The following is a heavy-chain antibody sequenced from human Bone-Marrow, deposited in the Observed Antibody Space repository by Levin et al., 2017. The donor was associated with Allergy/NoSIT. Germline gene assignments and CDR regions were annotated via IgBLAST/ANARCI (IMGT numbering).Heavy chain of an antibody. J-gene: IGHJ5*02. CDR2: INNGGNP. CDR3: AKDYESTSWPPLDP. Sequence: GGSLRLSCAGSGFTFSRFAMSWVRQAPGKGLEWVASINNGGNPYYADSVMGRFTISRDTSKRNLDLQMDSLRAEDSAVYYCAKDYESTSWPPLDPWGQGSLVTVS. D-gene: IGHD2-2*01. CDR1: GFTFSRFA. V-gene: IGHV3-23*01.